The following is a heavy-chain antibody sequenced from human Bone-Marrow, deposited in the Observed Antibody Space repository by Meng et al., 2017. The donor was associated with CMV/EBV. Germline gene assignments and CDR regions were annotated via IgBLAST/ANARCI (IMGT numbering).Heavy chain of an antibody. D-gene: IGHD7-27*01. CDR1: GGSISSSSYY. Sequence: SETLSLTCTVSGGSISSSSYYWGWIRQPPGKGLEWIGSIYYSGSTYYNPSLKSRVTISVDTSKNQFSLKLSSVTAADTAVYFCARQLAPNWADKTEHFDYWGQGTLVTVSS. CDR3: ARQLAPNWADKTEHFDY. J-gene: IGHJ4*02. V-gene: IGHV4-39*01. CDR2: IYYSGST.